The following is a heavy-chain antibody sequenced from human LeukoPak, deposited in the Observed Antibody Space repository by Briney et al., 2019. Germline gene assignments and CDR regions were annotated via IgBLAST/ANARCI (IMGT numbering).Heavy chain of an antibody. CDR2: ISSSSSTI. V-gene: IGHV3-48*04. D-gene: IGHD6-13*01. Sequence: GGSLRLSCAASGFTFSSYSMNWVRQAPGKELEWVSYISSSSSTIYYADSVKGRFTISRDNAKNSLYLQMNSLRAEDTAVYYCARDSSSSWENYFDYWGQGTLVTVSS. CDR1: GFTFSSYS. CDR3: ARDSSSSWENYFDY. J-gene: IGHJ4*02.